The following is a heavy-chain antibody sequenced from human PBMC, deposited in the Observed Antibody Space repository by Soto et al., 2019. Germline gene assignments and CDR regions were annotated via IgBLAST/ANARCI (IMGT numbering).Heavy chain of an antibody. Sequence: EVQLVESGGGLVQPGGSLRLSCAASGFTFSRYWMSWVRQAPGKGLEWVANIKGDGSEKYYVDSVKGRFTISRDNAKNSLFLQMNSLRVEDTALYYCARDKLWGQGTLVSVSS. J-gene: IGHJ1*01. CDR3: ARDKL. V-gene: IGHV3-7*01. CDR1: GFTFSRYW. CDR2: IKGDGSEK.